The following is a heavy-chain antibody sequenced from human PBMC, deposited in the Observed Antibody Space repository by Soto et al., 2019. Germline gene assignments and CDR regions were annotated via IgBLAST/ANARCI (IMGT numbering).Heavy chain of an antibody. D-gene: IGHD6-19*01. CDR1: GGSISSYY. Sequence: SETLSLTCTVSGGSISSYYWTWIRQPPGKGLEWIGYIFYSGSSHYNPSLESRVTISVDTSKNQFSLSLRSVTAADTAVYYCARGVNRQWADYWGQGTLVTVSS. CDR2: IFYSGSS. J-gene: IGHJ4*02. CDR3: ARGVNRQWADY. V-gene: IGHV4-59*01.